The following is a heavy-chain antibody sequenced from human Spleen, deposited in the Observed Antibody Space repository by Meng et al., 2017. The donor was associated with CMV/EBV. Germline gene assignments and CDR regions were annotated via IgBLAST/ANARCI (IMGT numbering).Heavy chain of an antibody. Sequence: ASVKVSCKASGYTFTDHYFHWVRQTPGQGLEWMGWIYPNSGGTHYAQKFQGRLTVTTDTSISTGYMELSSLRSEDTALYYCAKAVFYVGPLDSWGQGTLVTVSS. D-gene: IGHD3-10*02. CDR3: AKAVFYVGPLDS. CDR2: IYPNSGGT. J-gene: IGHJ4*02. CDR1: GYTFTDHY. V-gene: IGHV1-2*02.